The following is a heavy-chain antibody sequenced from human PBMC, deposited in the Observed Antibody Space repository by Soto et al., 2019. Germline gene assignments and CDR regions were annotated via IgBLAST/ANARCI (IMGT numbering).Heavy chain of an antibody. CDR3: AKDRGFCNGGSCYGFDY. CDR1: GFTFSNYG. D-gene: IGHD2-15*01. V-gene: IGHV3-30*18. CDR2: ISYDGRDK. J-gene: IGHJ4*02. Sequence: GGSLRLSCAASGFTFSNYGMHWVRQAPGKGLEWVAVISYDGRDKYYGESVKGRFTIFRDNSKNTLYLEMNTLRPDDTGVYYCAKDRGFCNGGSCYGFDYWSQGTMVTSPQ.